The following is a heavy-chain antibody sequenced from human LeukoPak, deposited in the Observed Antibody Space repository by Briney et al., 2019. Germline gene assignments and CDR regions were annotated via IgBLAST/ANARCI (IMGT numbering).Heavy chain of an antibody. D-gene: IGHD3-10*01. CDR3: ARGRRGFREKNYYYMDV. CDR1: GGSFSGYY. Sequence: SETLSLTCAVYGGSFSGYYWSWIRQPPGKGLEWIGEINHSGSTNYNPHLKSRVTISVDTSKNQFSLKLSSVTAADTAVYYCARGRRGFREKNYYYMDVWGKGTTVTVSS. V-gene: IGHV4-34*01. J-gene: IGHJ6*03. CDR2: INHSGST.